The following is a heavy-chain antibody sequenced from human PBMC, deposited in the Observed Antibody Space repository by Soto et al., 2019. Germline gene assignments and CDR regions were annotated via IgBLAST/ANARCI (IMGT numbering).Heavy chain of an antibody. CDR2: IIPIFGTA. D-gene: IGHD1-7*01. J-gene: IGHJ6*02. Sequence: GASVKVSCKASGGTFSSYAISWVRQAPGQGLEWMGGIIPIFGTANYAQKFQGRVTITADESTSTAYMELSSLRSEDTAVYYCARTTRRSGTPLGYYGMDIRGQGTTVTVSS. CDR3: ARTTRRSGTPLGYYGMDI. CDR1: GGTFSSYA. V-gene: IGHV1-69*13.